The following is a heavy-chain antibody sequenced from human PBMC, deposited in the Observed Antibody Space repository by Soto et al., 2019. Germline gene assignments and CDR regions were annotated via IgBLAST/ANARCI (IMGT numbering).Heavy chain of an antibody. CDR2: IYYSGST. CDR3: AREGPGDVVVPAASSYYYYYYMDV. CDR1: GGSISSYY. D-gene: IGHD2-2*01. V-gene: IGHV4-59*01. Sequence: SETLSLTCTVSGGSISSYYWSWIRQPPGKGLEWIGYIYYSGSTNYNPSLKSRVTISVDTSKNQFSLKLSSVTAADTAVYYCAREGPGDVVVPAASSYYYYYYMDVWGKGTTVTVSS. J-gene: IGHJ6*03.